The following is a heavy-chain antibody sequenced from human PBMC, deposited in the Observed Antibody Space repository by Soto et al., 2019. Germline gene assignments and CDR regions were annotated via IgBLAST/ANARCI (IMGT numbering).Heavy chain of an antibody. CDR1: GYTFTSSG. CDR3: ATLTYTSGLDY. D-gene: IGHD6-19*01. CDR2: ISPYNGNT. V-gene: IGHV1-18*01. Sequence: ASVKVSCKSSGYTFTSSGIGWVRQAPGQGLEWMGWISPYNGNTNYVPKVQGRVTMTADTSTSTAYMEVRGLRSDDTAVYYCATLTYTSGLDYWGQGTRVTVSS. J-gene: IGHJ4*02.